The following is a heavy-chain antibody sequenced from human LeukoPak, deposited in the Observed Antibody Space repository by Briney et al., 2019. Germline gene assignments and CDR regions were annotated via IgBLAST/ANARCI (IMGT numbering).Heavy chain of an antibody. J-gene: IGHJ4*02. CDR1: GFSFSTYS. Sequence: PGGSLRLSCTASGFSFSTYSMNWVRQAPGRGLEWVSYIVGSSSNIYYADSVKGRFTISRDNAKNSLYLQMDSLRAEDTAVYYCATDSPETAAFDYWGQGTLVTVSS. D-gene: IGHD1-1*01. V-gene: IGHV3-48*04. CDR3: ATDSPETAAFDY. CDR2: IVGSSSNI.